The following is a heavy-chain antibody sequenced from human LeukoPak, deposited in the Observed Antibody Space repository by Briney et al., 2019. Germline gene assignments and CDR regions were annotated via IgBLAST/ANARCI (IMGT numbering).Heavy chain of an antibody. D-gene: IGHD3-9*01. CDR3: ARGITISGSGMFDY. CDR1: GYTFTGYY. CDR2: INPNSGAT. J-gene: IGHJ4*02. Sequence: ASVKVSCKPSGYTFTGYYIHWVRQAPGQGLEWMGWINPNSGATNYAQKFQGRVAMTRDTSISTAYMELSGLTYDDEAVYHCARGITISGSGMFDYWGQGTLVTVSS. V-gene: IGHV1-2*02.